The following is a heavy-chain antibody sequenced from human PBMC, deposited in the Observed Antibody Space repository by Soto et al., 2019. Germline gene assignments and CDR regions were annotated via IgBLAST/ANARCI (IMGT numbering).Heavy chain of an antibody. CDR2: IYYRGST. Sequence: TLSLTCNVSGGSISGYYWSWIRQSPGKGLEYIGYIYYRGSTNYNSSLKSRVTMSVDTSRSQFSLKMNSVTAADTAVYYCARQQLLPFYYALDVWGQGTTVTVSS. CDR1: GGSISGYY. D-gene: IGHD1-26*01. V-gene: IGHV4-59*01. J-gene: IGHJ6*02. CDR3: ARQQLLPFYYALDV.